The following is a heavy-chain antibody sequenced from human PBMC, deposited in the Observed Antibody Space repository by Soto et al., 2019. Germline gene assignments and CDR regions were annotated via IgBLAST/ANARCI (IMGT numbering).Heavy chain of an antibody. CDR2: IWYDGSNK. Sequence: GGSLRLSCAASGFTFSSYGMHWVRQAPGKGLEWVAVIWYDGSNKYYADSVKGRFTISRDNSKNTLYLQMNSLRAEDTAVYYCAIANTAMDLDAFDIWGQGTMVTVSS. CDR1: GFTFSSYG. CDR3: AIANTAMDLDAFDI. D-gene: IGHD5-18*01. J-gene: IGHJ3*02. V-gene: IGHV3-33*01.